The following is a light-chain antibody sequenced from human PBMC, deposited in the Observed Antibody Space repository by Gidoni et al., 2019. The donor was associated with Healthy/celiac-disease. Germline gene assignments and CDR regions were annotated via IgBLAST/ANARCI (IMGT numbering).Light chain of an antibody. CDR3: NSRDSSGNHLV. J-gene: IGLJ2*01. CDR1: SLRSYY. V-gene: IGLV3-19*01. Sequence: SSALTQDPALSVALGHTVRITCQGDSLRSYYASWYQQKPGQAPVLVIYGKNNRPSGIPDRFSGSSSGNTASLTITGAQAEDEADYYCNSRDSSGNHLVFGGGTKLXV. CDR2: GKN.